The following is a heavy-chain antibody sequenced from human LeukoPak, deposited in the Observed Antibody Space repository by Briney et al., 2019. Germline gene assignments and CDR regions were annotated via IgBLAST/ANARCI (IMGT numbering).Heavy chain of an antibody. J-gene: IGHJ4*02. CDR1: GFTFDDYA. CDR2: ISWNSGSI. V-gene: IGHV3-9*01. Sequence: GRSLRLSCAASGFTFDDYAMHWVRQAPGKGLEWVSGISWNSGSIGYADSVKGRFTISRDNAKNSLYLQMNSLRAADTALYYCAKGRIYSYGPSFDYWGQGTLVTVSS. D-gene: IGHD5-18*01. CDR3: AKGRIYSYGPSFDY.